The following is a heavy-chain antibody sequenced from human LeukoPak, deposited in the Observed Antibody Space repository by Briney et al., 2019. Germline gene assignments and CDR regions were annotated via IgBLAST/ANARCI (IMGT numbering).Heavy chain of an antibody. V-gene: IGHV3-30*18. CDR1: GFTFSSYG. Sequence: PGRSLRLSCAASGFTFSSYGMHWVRQAPGKGLEWGAVISYNGSNKYYADSVKGRFTISRDNSKNTLYLQMNSLRAEDTAVYYCAKQPFSGYEFDYWGQGTLVTVSS. D-gene: IGHD5-12*01. J-gene: IGHJ4*02. CDR3: AKQPFSGYEFDY. CDR2: ISYNGSNK.